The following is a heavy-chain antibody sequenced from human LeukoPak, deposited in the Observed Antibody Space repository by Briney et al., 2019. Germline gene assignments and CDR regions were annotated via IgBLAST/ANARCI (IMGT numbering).Heavy chain of an antibody. CDR1: GYTFTSYA. CDR3: ARERKELWLQMDY. Sequence: ASVKVSCKASGYTFTSYAMHWVRQAPGQRLEWMGWINTGNGNTKYSQNFQGRVTITRDTSASTAYMELSSLRSEDTAVYYCARERKELWLQMDYWGQGTLVTVSS. D-gene: IGHD5-18*01. J-gene: IGHJ4*02. V-gene: IGHV1-3*04. CDR2: INTGNGNT.